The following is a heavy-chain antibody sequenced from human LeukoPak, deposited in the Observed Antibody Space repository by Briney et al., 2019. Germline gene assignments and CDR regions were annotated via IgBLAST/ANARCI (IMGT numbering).Heavy chain of an antibody. V-gene: IGHV3-30*03. CDR1: GFTFSNHG. D-gene: IGHD6-19*01. CDR3: AREATWGQWYFDL. J-gene: IGHJ4*02. Sequence: QSGGSLRLSCVASGFTFSNHGMHWVRQAPGKGVEWVAVIAGDGGAKFYADSVKGRFTLFRDNPKNTLYLQVNDLSAEDTAVYYCAREATWGQWYFDLWGQGTPVTVSS. CDR2: IAGDGGAK.